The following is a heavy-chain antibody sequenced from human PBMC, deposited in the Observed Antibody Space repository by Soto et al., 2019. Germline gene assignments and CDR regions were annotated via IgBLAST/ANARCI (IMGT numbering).Heavy chain of an antibody. CDR1: GYTFTSYA. J-gene: IGHJ6*02. D-gene: IGHD2-8*01. CDR2: INAGNGNT. Sequence: ASVKVSCKASGYTFTSYAMHWVRQAPGQRLEWIGWINAGNGNTKYSQKFQGRVTITRDTSASTAYMELSSLRSEDTAVYYCAREKKCTNGVCYYYYGMDVCGQGTTVT. V-gene: IGHV1-3*01. CDR3: AREKKCTNGVCYYYYGMDV.